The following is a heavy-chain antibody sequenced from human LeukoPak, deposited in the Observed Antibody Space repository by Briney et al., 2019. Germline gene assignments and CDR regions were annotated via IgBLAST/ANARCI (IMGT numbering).Heavy chain of an antibody. CDR3: AKDHSSSWSGRFDP. D-gene: IGHD6-13*01. Sequence: GGSLRLSCAASGFTFSSYGMSWVRQAPGKGLEWVSAISGSGGSTYYADSVKGRFTISRDNSKNTLYLQMNSLRAEDTAVYYCAKDHSSSWSGRFDPWGQGTLVTVSS. V-gene: IGHV3-23*01. J-gene: IGHJ5*02. CDR2: ISGSGGST. CDR1: GFTFSSYG.